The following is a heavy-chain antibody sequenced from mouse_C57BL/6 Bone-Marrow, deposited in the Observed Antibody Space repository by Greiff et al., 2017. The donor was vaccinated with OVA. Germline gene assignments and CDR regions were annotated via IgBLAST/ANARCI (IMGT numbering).Heavy chain of an antibody. J-gene: IGHJ4*01. CDR3: ARQEDYYGGSYEMDY. D-gene: IGHD1-1*01. CDR2: FYPGSGSI. V-gene: IGHV1-62-2*01. Sequence: VQLQQSGAELVKPGASVKLSCKASGYTFTEYTIHWVKQRPGQGLEWIGWFYPGSGSIKYNEKFKDKATLTADKSSSTVYMELSRLTSEDTAVYYCARQEDYYGGSYEMDYWGQGTSVTVSS. CDR1: GYTFTEYT.